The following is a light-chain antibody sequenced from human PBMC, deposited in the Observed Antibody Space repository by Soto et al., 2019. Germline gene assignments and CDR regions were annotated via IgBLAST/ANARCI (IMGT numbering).Light chain of an antibody. CDR3: QQYDVHPKT. Sequence: MTPFPSTLSAFVGGRVNIACPASQSVRERLAWYQHKPGKGPRLLIYDASTLDSGVPSRFSGSGYGTDFTLTITSLQTDDFGTYHCQQYDVHPKTFGQGTKGDIK. CDR2: DAS. V-gene: IGKV1-5*01. J-gene: IGKJ1*01. CDR1: QSVRER.